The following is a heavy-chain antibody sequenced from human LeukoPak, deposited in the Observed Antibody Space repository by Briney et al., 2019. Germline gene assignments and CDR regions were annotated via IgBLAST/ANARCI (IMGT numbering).Heavy chain of an antibody. V-gene: IGHV3-66*01. CDR1: GMSVSSNY. CDR2: IYAGGGT. Sequence: PGGSLRLSCAVSGMSVSSNYMTWVRQAPGKGLEWVSVIYAGGGTHYGDSVRGRFTISRDISKNAFYLQMNSLRADDTALYYCAREAYCSSTSCFWGWGYYYGMDVWGQGTTVTVSS. D-gene: IGHD2-2*01. CDR3: AREAYCSSTSCFWGWGYYYGMDV. J-gene: IGHJ6*02.